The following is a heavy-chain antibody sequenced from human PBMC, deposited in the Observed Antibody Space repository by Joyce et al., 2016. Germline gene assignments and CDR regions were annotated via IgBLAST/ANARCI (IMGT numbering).Heavy chain of an antibody. CDR2: ISDIGGST. J-gene: IGHJ6*03. CDR3: AKDRPYSTYYYFYYMDV. D-gene: IGHD4-11*01. Sequence: EVQLLESGGGLVQPGGSLTLSCAASGFTFNNYGLPWVRQAPGKGVEGVSSISDIGGSTYYADSVRDRFTISRDNSKNTLLLQMTSLTAEDTAVYYCAKDRPYSTYYYFYYMDVWGKGTTVTVSS. CDR1: GFTFNNYG. V-gene: IGHV3-23*01.